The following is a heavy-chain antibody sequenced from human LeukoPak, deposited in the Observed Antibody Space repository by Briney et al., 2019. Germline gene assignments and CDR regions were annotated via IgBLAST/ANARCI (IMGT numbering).Heavy chain of an antibody. D-gene: IGHD6-19*01. V-gene: IGHV3-30*04. CDR3: ARGAVAGYFDY. CDR1: GFTFSSYA. Sequence: PGRSLRLSCAASGFTFSSYAMHWVRQAPGKGLEWVAVISYDGSNKYYADSVKGRFTISRDNSKNTLYLQMSSLRAEDTAVYYCARGAVAGYFDYWGQGTLVTVSS. J-gene: IGHJ4*02. CDR2: ISYDGSNK.